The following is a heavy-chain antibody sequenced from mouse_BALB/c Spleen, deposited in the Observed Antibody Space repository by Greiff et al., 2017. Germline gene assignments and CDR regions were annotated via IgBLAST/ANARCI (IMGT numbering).Heavy chain of an antibody. CDR2: ISNGGGST. CDR3: ARQVLYYDYDVVWYFDV. CDR1: GFTFSSYT. J-gene: IGHJ1*01. V-gene: IGHV5-12-2*01. Sequence: EVMLVESGGGLVQPGGSLKLSCAASGFTFSSYTMSLVRQTPEKRLEWVAYISNGGGSTYYPDTVKGRFTISRDNAKNTLYLQMSSLKSEDTAMYYCARQVLYYDYDVVWYFDVWGAGTTVTVSS. D-gene: IGHD2-4*01.